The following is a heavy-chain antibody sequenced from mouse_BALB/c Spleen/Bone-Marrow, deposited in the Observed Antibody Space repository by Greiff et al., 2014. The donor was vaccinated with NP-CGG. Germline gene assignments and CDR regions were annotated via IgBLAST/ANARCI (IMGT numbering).Heavy chain of an antibody. J-gene: IGHJ2*01. V-gene: IGHV7-3*02. D-gene: IGHD1-1*01. CDR3: ARDDYGRGY. CDR2: IRNKANGYTT. Sequence: VQLQQSGGGLVQPGGSLRLSCATSGFTFTDYYMSWVRQPPGKALEWLGFIRNKANGYTTEYSASVKGRFTISRDNSQSILYLQMNTLRAEDSATYYCARDDYGRGYWGQGTTLTVSS. CDR1: GFTFTDYY.